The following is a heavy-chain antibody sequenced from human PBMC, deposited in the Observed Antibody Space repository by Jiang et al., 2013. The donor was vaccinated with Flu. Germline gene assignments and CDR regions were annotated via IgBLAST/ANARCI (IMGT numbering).Heavy chain of an antibody. CDR2: IYTSGST. Sequence: GSGLVKPSQTLSLTCTVSGGSISSGSYYWSWIRQPAGKGLEWIGRIYTSGSTNYNPSLKSRVTISVDTSRNQFSLKLSSVTAADTAVYYRARGAPYYDYWGQGTLVTVSS. V-gene: IGHV4-61*02. CDR3: ARGAPYYDY. CDR1: GGSISSGSYY. J-gene: IGHJ4*02.